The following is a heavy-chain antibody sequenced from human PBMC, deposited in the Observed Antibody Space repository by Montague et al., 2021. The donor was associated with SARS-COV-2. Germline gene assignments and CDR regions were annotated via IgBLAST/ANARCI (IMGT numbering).Heavy chain of an antibody. CDR3: ARVSLAAAATRSDY. D-gene: IGHD6-13*01. J-gene: IGHJ4*02. Sequence: SETLSPTCTVSGGSVSSGGYYWSWIRQPPGKGLEWIGYIYYSGSTNYXPSLKSRVTISLDTSKNQFSLKLTSVTAAGTAVYYCARVSLAAAATRSDYWGQGTLVTVSS. V-gene: IGHV4-61*08. CDR2: IYYSGST. CDR1: GGSVSSGGYY.